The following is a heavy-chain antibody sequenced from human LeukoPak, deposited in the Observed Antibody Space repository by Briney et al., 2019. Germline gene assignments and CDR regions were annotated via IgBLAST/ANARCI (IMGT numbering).Heavy chain of an antibody. Sequence: GSLRLSCAASGFTFSSYSMNWVRQAPGKGLEWVSSISSSSSYIYYADSVKGRFTISRDNSKNTLYLQMNSLRAEDTAVYYCAKDRKMATIFYWGQGTLVTVSS. CDR2: ISSSSSYI. CDR3: AKDRKMATIFY. V-gene: IGHV3-21*04. D-gene: IGHD5-24*01. CDR1: GFTFSSYS. J-gene: IGHJ4*02.